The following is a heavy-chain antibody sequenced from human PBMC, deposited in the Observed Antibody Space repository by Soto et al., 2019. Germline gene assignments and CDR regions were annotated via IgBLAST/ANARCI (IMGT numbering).Heavy chain of an antibody. V-gene: IGHV4-30-4*01. CDR3: ARGRYCLTGRCFPNWFDS. CDR2: IYKSATT. D-gene: IGHD7-27*01. CDR1: GDSISNLDYF. J-gene: IGHJ5*01. Sequence: ASETLSLTCSVSGDSISNLDYFWAWIRQPPGQALEYIGYIYKSATTYYNPSFESRVAISVDTSKSQFALNVTSVTAADTAVYFCARGRYCLTGRCFPNWFDSWGQGALVTVSS.